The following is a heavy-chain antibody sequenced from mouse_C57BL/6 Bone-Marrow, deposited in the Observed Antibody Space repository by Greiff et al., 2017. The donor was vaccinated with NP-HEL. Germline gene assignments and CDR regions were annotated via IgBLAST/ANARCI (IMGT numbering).Heavy chain of an antibody. CDR1: GYTFTSYG. CDR3: ARGYYYGSSPGWFAY. D-gene: IGHD1-1*01. V-gene: IGHV1-81*01. J-gene: IGHJ3*01. CDR2: IYPRSGNT. Sequence: QVQLQQSGAELARPGASVKLSCKASGYTFTSYGISWVKQRPGQGLEWIGAIYPRSGNTYYNEKFKGKATLTADKSSSTAYMELRSLTSEDSAVYFCARGYYYGSSPGWFAYWGQGTLVTVSA.